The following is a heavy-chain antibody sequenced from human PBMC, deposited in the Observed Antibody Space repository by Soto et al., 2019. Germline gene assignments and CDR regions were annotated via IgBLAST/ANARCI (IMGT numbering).Heavy chain of an antibody. D-gene: IGHD2-15*01. Sequence: QVHLIQSAPDVKRPGASVRVSCRASGYTFTSYGLNWVRRSPGQGLEWLGRTASHDGSTVSAQSCQGRLTLTRDTIRHAAYWEVGDLTTDETGLYICWRNAGDGRTNPCGHGTQITISS. J-gene: IGHJ5*02. V-gene: IGHV1-18*04. CDR2: TASHDGST. CDR1: GYTFTSYG. CDR3: WRNAGDGRTNP.